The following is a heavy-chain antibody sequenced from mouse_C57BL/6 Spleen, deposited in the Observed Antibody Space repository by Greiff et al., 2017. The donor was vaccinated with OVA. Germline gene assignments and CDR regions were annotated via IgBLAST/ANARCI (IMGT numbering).Heavy chain of an antibody. CDR3: TRVVAWFAY. V-gene: IGHV1-15*01. D-gene: IGHD1-1*02. CDR2: IDPETGGT. Sequence: VKLVESGAELVRPGASVTLSCKASGYTFTDYEMHWVKQTPVHGLEWIGAIDPETGGTAYNQKFKGKAILTADKSSSTAYMELRSLTSEDSAVYYCTRVVAWFAYWGQGTLVTVSA. J-gene: IGHJ3*01. CDR1: GYTFTDYE.